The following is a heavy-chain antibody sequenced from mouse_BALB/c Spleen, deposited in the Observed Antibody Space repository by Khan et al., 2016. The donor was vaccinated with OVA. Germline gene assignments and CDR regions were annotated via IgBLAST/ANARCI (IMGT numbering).Heavy chain of an antibody. J-gene: IGHJ3*01. CDR1: GFTFSDYY. Sequence: EVGLVESGGGLVKPGGSLTLSCAASGFTFSDYYMYWVRQTPEKRLEWVATISDGGSYTYYPDSVKGRFTISRDDAKNNLYLQMSSLKSEDTAMYYCARGYYGNPFAYWGQGTLVTVSA. CDR3: ARGYYGNPFAY. CDR2: ISDGGSYT. D-gene: IGHD2-1*01. V-gene: IGHV5-4*02.